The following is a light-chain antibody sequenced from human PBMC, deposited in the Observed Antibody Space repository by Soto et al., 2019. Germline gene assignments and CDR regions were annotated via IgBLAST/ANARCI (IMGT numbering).Light chain of an antibody. CDR3: ATWDDRLNGYV. J-gene: IGLJ1*01. CDR1: SSDVGGYNF. Sequence: QSVLTQPASLSGSPGQSITISCTGTSSDVGGYNFVSWYQQLPGNAPKLLIHDVTLRPSGVPDRFSGSKSGTSASLAISGLQSEDEADYSCATWDDRLNGYVFGTGTKATVL. CDR2: DVT. V-gene: IGLV2-14*03.